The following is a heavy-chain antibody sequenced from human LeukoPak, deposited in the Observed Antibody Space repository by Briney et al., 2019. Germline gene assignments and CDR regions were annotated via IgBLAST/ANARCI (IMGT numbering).Heavy chain of an antibody. V-gene: IGHV3-13*01. J-gene: IGHJ4*02. CDR2: IGIRGDT. CDR3: ARGGIQVSGIDEFDY. D-gene: IGHD6-19*01. CDR1: GFTFIDYD. Sequence: GGSLRLSCAASGFTFIDYDMHWVRQVIGKGLEWVSAIGIRGDTHYSGSVKGRFTISRENAESSLYLQMNSLRVEDTAVYYCARGGIQVSGIDEFDYWGQGTLVTVSS.